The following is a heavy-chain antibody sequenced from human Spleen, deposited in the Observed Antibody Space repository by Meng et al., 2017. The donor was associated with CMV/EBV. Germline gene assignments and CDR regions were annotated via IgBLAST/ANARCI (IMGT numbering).Heavy chain of an antibody. CDR1: GFTLSTYG. CDR2: VRNDGGKK. D-gene: IGHD6-6*01. CDR3: ARFSSSSGFAADY. J-gene: IGHJ4*02. Sequence: LSLTCAASGFTLSTYGTYWVRQAPGKGLEWVAYVRNDGGKKSYVDSVRGRFTISRDNSKNTMYLQMNSLRAEDTAVYYCARFSSSSGFAADYWGQGTLVTVSS. V-gene: IGHV3-30*02.